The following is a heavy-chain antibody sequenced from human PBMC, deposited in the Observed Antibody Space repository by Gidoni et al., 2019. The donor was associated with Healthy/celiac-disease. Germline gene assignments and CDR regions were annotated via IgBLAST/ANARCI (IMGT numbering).Heavy chain of an antibody. V-gene: IGHV3-23*01. D-gene: IGHD4-17*01. CDR3: AKIVGDYVAFGWYFDL. CDR2: ISGSGGST. Sequence: EVQLLESGGGLVQPGGSLRLPCSASGFPFSRYAMSWVRQAPGKGLEWVSAISGSGGSTYYADSVKGRFTISRDNSKNTLYLQMNSLRAEDTAVYYCAKIVGDYVAFGWYFDLWGRGTLVTVSS. J-gene: IGHJ2*01. CDR1: GFPFSRYA.